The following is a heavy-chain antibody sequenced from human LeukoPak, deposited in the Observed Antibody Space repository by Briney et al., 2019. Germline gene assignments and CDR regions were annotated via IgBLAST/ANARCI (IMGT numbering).Heavy chain of an antibody. CDR3: ARGRPDGSGSYYKFDP. D-gene: IGHD3-10*01. CDR2: ISSSSSNI. CDR1: GFTFSSYS. Sequence: GGSLRLSCAASGFTFSSYSMNWVRQAPGKGLEWVSSISSSSSNIYYVDSVKGRFTISRDNAKNSLYLQMNSLRAEDTAVYYCARGRPDGSGSYYKFDPWGQGTLVTVSS. J-gene: IGHJ5*02. V-gene: IGHV3-21*01.